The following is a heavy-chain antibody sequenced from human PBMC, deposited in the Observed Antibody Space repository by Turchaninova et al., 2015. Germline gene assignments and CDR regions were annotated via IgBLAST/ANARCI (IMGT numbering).Heavy chain of an antibody. V-gene: IGHV3-15*01. CDR2: IKSKTDGETT. Sequence: EVQLLESGGGLVKPGGSLRVSCAASGFTFSNAWRSWVRQAPGKGLEWVGRIKSKTDGETTDYAAPVKGRFTISRDDSKNTLYLQMNSLKTEDTAVYYCTTVPYSSGHYEYFDLWGRGTLVTVSS. CDR1: GFTFSNAW. D-gene: IGHD6-19*01. CDR3: TTVPYSSGHYEYFDL. J-gene: IGHJ2*01.